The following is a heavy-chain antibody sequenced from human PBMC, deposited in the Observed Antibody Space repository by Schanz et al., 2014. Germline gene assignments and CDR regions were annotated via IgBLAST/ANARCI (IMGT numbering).Heavy chain of an antibody. V-gene: IGHV3-33*08. J-gene: IGHJ6*03. CDR3: ARGGSSGYDFSIYYMDV. D-gene: IGHD5-12*01. CDR2: IWYNGSNK. CDR1: GFTFTNYA. Sequence: VQLLESGGGLVQPGGSLRLSCAASGFTFTNYAMTWVRQAPGKGLEWVAVIWYNGSNKYYADSVKGRFTISRDNFKNTLLLQMNSLRAEDTAAYYCARGGSSGYDFSIYYMDVWGKGTTVTVSS.